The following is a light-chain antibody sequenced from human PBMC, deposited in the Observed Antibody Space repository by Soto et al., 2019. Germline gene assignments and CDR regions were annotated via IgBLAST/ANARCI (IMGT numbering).Light chain of an antibody. CDR3: QQRINFPQLT. CDR2: DAS. Sequence: EIVLTQSPATLSLSPGERATLSCRASQSVSSYLAWYQQKPGQAPRLLIYDASNRATGIPARFSGRGSGTDFTLTISSLEAEDFAVYYCQQRINFPQLTFGGGTKVDIK. J-gene: IGKJ4*01. CDR1: QSVSSY. V-gene: IGKV3-11*01.